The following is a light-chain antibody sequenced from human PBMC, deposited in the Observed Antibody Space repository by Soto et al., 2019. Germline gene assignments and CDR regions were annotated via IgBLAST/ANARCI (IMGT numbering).Light chain of an antibody. CDR1: QGISSY. V-gene: IGKV1-8*01. J-gene: IGKJ3*01. CDR2: AAS. CDR3: QQYYSYPFT. Sequence: AIRMTQSPSSFSASTGDRVTITCRASQGISSYLAWYQQKPGKAPKLLIYAASTLQSGVPSRYSGSGSGTDFTLTISCLQSEDFATYYCQQYYSYPFTFGPGHKVDI.